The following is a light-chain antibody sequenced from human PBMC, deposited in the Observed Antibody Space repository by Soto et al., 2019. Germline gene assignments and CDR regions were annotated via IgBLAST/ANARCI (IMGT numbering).Light chain of an antibody. CDR3: QQYDDYPLT. CDR1: QSISTW. CDR2: DAS. Sequence: DIQMAERRSALAACVGCRVNITYRASQSISTWLAWYQQRPGLAPKFLIFDASILESGVPSRFSGSGSGTEFTLTISSLQPEDFATYYCQQYDDYPLTFGGGTKVDIK. V-gene: IGKV1-5*01. J-gene: IGKJ4*01.